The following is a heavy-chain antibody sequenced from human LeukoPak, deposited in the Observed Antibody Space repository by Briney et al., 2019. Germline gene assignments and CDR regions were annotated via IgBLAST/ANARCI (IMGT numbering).Heavy chain of an antibody. J-gene: IGHJ6*02. CDR1: GYTFTTSW. CDR3: ARLFAGASDIGMDV. V-gene: IGHV5-51*01. Sequence: GESLKISCQGFGYTFTTSWIGWVRQLPGKGLEWMAIIYAGNSDTKYSPSFQGQVSISADKSISTAYLQWSSLKASDTAMYYCARLFAGASDIGMDVWGQGTTVTVSS. CDR2: IYAGNSDT. D-gene: IGHD3-10*01.